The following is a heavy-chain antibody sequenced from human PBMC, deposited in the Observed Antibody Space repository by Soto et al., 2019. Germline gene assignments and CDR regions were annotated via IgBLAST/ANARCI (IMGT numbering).Heavy chain of an antibody. CDR3: ASSAEWLKAFDI. J-gene: IGHJ3*02. D-gene: IGHD3-3*01. CDR2: IYYSGST. CDR1: GGSISSYY. Sequence: SETLSLTCTVSGGSISSYYWSWIRQPPGKGLEWIGYIYYSGSTNYNPSLKSRVTISVDTSKNQLSLKLSSVTAADTAVYYCASSAEWLKAFDIWGQGTMVTVSS. V-gene: IGHV4-59*01.